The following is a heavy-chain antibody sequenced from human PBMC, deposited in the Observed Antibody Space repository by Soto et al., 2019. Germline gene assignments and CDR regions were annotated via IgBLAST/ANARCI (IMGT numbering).Heavy chain of an antibody. V-gene: IGHV4-34*01. Sequence: PSETLSLTCAVYGGSFSGYYWSWIRQPPGKGLEWIGEINHSGSTNYNPSLKSRVTISVDTSKNKFSLKLSSVTAADSAVYYCARGLKGDLPSYIVRMLPIPGDYYCMDVWGKGTTVTVSS. CDR2: INHSGST. J-gene: IGHJ6*03. CDR3: ARGLKGDLPSYIVRMLPIPGDYYCMDV. D-gene: IGHD2-8*01. CDR1: GGSFSGYY.